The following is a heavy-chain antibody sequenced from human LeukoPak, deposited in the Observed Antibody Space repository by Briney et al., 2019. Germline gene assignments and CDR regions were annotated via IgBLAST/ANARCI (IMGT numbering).Heavy chain of an antibody. D-gene: IGHD3-16*01. J-gene: IGHJ4*02. CDR2: INHSGST. CDR1: GGSFSGYY. V-gene: IGHV4-34*01. CDR3: ARGVFARKATKLGGVSY. Sequence: SETLSLTCAVYGGSFSGYYWSWIRQPPGKGLEWIGEINHSGSTNYNPSLKSRVTISVDTSKNQFSLKLSSVTAADTAVYYCARGVFARKATKLGGVSYWGQGTLVTVSS.